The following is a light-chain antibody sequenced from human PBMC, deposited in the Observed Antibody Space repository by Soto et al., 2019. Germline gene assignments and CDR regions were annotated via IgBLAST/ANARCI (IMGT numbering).Light chain of an antibody. J-gene: IGLJ2*01. CDR3: SSYAASNTLA. CDR2: DVS. Sequence: QSALTQPPSASGSPGQSVAISCTGTTSDVGGYNYVSWYQQHPGKAPKLIIYDVSKRPSGVPDRFSGSKSGNTASLTVSGLQGEDEADYYCSSYAASNTLAFGGGTQLTVL. V-gene: IGLV2-8*01. CDR1: TSDVGGYNY.